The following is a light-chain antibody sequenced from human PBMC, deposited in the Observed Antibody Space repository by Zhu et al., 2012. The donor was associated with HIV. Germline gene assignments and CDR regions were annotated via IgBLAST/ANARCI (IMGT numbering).Light chain of an antibody. J-gene: IGKJ4*01. CDR2: GAS. V-gene: IGKV3-20*01. CDR3: QLYGTSPPLT. Sequence: EIVLTQSPGTLSLSPGERATLSCRASQSVSSTDLAWYHQKPGHPPRLLIYGASNRAADIPYRFSGSGSGTDFTLTISRLEPEDFVVYYCQLYGTSPPLTFGGGTKVEMK. CDR1: QSVSSTD.